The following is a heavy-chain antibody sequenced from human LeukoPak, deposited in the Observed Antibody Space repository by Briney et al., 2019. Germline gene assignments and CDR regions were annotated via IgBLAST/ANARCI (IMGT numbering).Heavy chain of an antibody. CDR1: GGSIISSSHY. J-gene: IGHJ6*03. V-gene: IGHV4-39*07. Sequence: SETLSLTCTVSGGSIISSSHYWGWIRQPPGKGLEYIGTMPYSGSAYQSPSLKSRVTMSVDTSKNQFSLKLSSVTAADTAMYYCASFRGTRPFITMVRGAIKDYYYMDVWGKGTTVTVSS. CDR3: ASFRGTRPFITMVRGAIKDYYYMDV. CDR2: MPYSGSA. D-gene: IGHD3-10*01.